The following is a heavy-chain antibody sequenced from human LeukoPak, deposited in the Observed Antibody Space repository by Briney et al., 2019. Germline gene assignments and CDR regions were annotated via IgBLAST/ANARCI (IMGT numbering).Heavy chain of an antibody. CDR3: ARDSEDSSGYHPLDI. V-gene: IGHV3-30*14. CDR2: ISYDGSNK. Sequence: PGGSLRLSCAASGFTFSSYAMHWVRQAPGKGLEWVAVISYDGSNKYYADSVKGRFTISRDNSKNTLYLQMNSLRAEDTAVYYCARDSEDSSGYHPLDIWGQGTMVTVSS. CDR1: GFTFSSYA. J-gene: IGHJ3*02. D-gene: IGHD3-22*01.